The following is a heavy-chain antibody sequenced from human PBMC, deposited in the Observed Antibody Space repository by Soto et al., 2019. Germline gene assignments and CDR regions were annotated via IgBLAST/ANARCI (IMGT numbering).Heavy chain of an antibody. CDR2: INHSGST. D-gene: IGHD3-3*01. Sequence: PSETLSLTCAVYGGSFSGYYWSWIRQPPGKGLEWIGEINHSGSTNYTPSLKSLFTISVATPKNQFSLKWSSVTAADTAVYYCGRVYATFRYYDFWRGINWFAPGGQGTLVTVSS. V-gene: IGHV4-34*01. J-gene: IGHJ5*02. CDR3: GRVYATFRYYDFWRGINWFAP. CDR1: GGSFSGYY.